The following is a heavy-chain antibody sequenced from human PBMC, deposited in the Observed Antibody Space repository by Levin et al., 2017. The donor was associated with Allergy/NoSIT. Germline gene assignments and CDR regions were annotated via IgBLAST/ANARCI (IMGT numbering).Heavy chain of an antibody. Sequence: SETLSLTCTVSDSSVSSGTYYWNWIRQVPGRGLEWIGYIYYSGTTNYNPSLESRVTISLDTSKNQFSLKLTSVTAADTAVYYCARDSCTGGTFYSFSSWGQGTLVTVSS. CDR1: DSSVSSGTYY. V-gene: IGHV4-61*01. D-gene: IGHD2-15*01. J-gene: IGHJ5*02. CDR2: IYYSGTT. CDR3: ARDSCTGGTFYSFSS.